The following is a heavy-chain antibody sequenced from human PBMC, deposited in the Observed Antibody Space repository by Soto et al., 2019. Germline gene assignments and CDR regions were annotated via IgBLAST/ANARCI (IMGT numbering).Heavy chain of an antibody. V-gene: IGHV4-28*01. Sequence: SQTPSLTCPVSGYSMSSSIWWGWIRQPPGKGLEWIGYIYYSGTTYYNPSLKSRVTMSVDTSKNQFSLKLTSVTAVDTAVYYCARREIQGPLDYWGQGTLVTVSS. J-gene: IGHJ4*02. CDR3: ARREIQGPLDY. D-gene: IGHD1-26*01. CDR1: GYSMSSSIW. CDR2: IYYSGTT.